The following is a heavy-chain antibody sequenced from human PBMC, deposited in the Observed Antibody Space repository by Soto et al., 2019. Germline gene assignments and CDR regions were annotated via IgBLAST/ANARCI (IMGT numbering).Heavy chain of an antibody. CDR2: ISAYNGNT. D-gene: IGHD2-15*01. CDR1: GYTFTSYG. Sequence: ASVKVSGKASGYTFTSYGISWVRQAPGQGLEWMGWISAYNGNTNYAQKLQGRVTMTTDTSTSTAYMELRSLRSDDTAVYYCARDPRYCSGGSCYSGDVDYWGQGTLVTVSS. V-gene: IGHV1-18*04. CDR3: ARDPRYCSGGSCYSGDVDY. J-gene: IGHJ4*02.